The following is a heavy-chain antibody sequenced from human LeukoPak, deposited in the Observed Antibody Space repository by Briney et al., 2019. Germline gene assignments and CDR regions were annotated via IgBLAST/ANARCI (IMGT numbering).Heavy chain of an antibody. CDR3: ARGSTGWPYYLDY. CDR2: IDESGGST. J-gene: IGHJ4*02. Sequence: PGGSLRLSCAASGFTFSSYEMNWVRQVPGKGLEWVSSIDESGGSTYYADSVKGQFTISRDNSQSSLYLEMNSLRAEDTAVYYCARGSTGWPYYLDYWGQGTLVTVSS. V-gene: IGHV3-23*01. D-gene: IGHD6-19*01. CDR1: GFTFSSYE.